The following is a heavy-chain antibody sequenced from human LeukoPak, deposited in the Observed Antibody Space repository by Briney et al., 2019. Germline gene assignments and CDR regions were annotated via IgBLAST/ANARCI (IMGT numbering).Heavy chain of an antibody. J-gene: IGHJ2*01. CDR3: ARDESRTGQYNWYFGL. Sequence: SETLSLTCVVSGGSIITNDYWWGWIRQPPGKGLEWIGTIDHAGTTFYNVSLKSRVTISVDTPNNQFSLKLSSVTAADTAVYFCARDESRTGQYNWYFGLWGRGTLVTVSS. V-gene: IGHV4-39*07. CDR2: IDHAGTT. CDR1: GGSIITNDYW. D-gene: IGHD2/OR15-2a*01.